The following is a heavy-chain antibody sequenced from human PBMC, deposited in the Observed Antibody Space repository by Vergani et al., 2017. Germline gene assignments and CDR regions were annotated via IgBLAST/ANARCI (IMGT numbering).Heavy chain of an antibody. CDR3: AREERRLLDY. Sequence: QVPLQQWGAGLLKPSETLSLTCAVYGGSFSGYYWSWIRQPPGKGLEWIGEINHSGSTNYNPSLKSRVTISVDTSKNQFSLKLSSVTAADTAVYYWAREERRLLDYWGQGTLVTGSS. CDR1: GGSFSGYY. D-gene: IGHD6-25*01. CDR2: INHSGST. V-gene: IGHV4-34*01. J-gene: IGHJ4*02.